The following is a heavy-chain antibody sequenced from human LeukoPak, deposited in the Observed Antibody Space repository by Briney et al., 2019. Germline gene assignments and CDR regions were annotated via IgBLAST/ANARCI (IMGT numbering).Heavy chain of an antibody. D-gene: IGHD3-10*01. CDR2: ISGSGGST. V-gene: IGHV3-23*01. CDR3: AKGLRTSYWGDDY. J-gene: IGHJ4*02. CDR1: GFTFSSYA. Sequence: GSLRLSCAASGFTFSSYAMSWVRQAPGKGLEWVSAISGSGGSTYYADSVKGWFTISRDNSKNTLYLQMNSLRAEDTAVFYCAKGLRTSYWGDDYWGQGTPVTVSS.